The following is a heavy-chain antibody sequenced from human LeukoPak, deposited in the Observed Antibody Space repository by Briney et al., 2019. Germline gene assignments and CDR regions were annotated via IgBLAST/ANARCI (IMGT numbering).Heavy chain of an antibody. CDR2: INHSGST. Sequence: SETLSLTCTVTGGSISNYYWSWIRQPPGKGLEWIGEINHSGSTNYNPSLKSRVTISVDTSKNQFSLKLSSVTAADTAVYYCARHRGSILPDYWGQGTLVTVSS. J-gene: IGHJ4*02. D-gene: IGHD2-21*01. V-gene: IGHV4-34*01. CDR1: GGSISNYY. CDR3: ARHRGSILPDY.